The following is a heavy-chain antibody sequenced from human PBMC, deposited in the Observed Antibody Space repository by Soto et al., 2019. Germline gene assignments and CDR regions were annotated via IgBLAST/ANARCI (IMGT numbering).Heavy chain of an antibody. V-gene: IGHV1-2*04. CDR3: ARDLRRGKYSSGWNYYYYGMDV. CDR2: INPNSGGT. D-gene: IGHD6-19*01. J-gene: IGHJ6*02. Sequence: ASVKVSCKASGYTFTGYYMHWVRQAPGQGLEWMGWINPNSGGTNYAQKFQGWVTMTRDTSISTAYMELSRLRSDDTAVYYCARDLRRGKYSSGWNYYYYGMDVWGQGTTVTVSS. CDR1: GYTFTGYY.